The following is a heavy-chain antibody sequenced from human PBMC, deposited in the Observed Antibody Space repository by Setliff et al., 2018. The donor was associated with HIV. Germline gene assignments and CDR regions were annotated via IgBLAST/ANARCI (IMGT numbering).Heavy chain of an antibody. J-gene: IGHJ4*02. Sequence: VKVSCKASGYTFTGYYMHRVRQAPGQGLEWMGWINPNSGGTNYAQKFQGWVTMTRDTSISTAYMELSRLRSDDTAVYYCARTRGYSYGAYDYWGQGTLVTVSS. D-gene: IGHD5-18*01. V-gene: IGHV1-2*04. CDR2: INPNSGGT. CDR3: ARTRGYSYGAYDY. CDR1: GYTFTGYY.